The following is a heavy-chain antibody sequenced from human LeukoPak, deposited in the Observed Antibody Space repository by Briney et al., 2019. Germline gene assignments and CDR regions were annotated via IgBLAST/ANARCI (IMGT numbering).Heavy chain of an antibody. Sequence: GGSLRLSCAASGFTFSSYSMNWVRQAPGKGLEWVSYISSSSSTIYYADSVKGRFTISRDNAKNSLYLQMNSLRAEDTAVYYCARTRTVPDYWGQGTLVTVSS. V-gene: IGHV3-48*01. J-gene: IGHJ4*02. CDR1: GFTFSSYS. CDR3: ARTRTVPDY. D-gene: IGHD1/OR15-1a*01. CDR2: ISSSSSTI.